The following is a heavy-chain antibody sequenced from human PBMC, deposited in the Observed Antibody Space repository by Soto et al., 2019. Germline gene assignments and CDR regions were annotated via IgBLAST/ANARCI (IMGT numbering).Heavy chain of an antibody. CDR1: GGTFRTYA. CDR2: IIPIFGTP. V-gene: IGHV1-69*12. Sequence: QVQLVQSGAEVKKPGSSVKVSCKASGGTFRTYAISWVRQAPGQGLEWMGGIIPIFGTPNYAQKFQGRVTITADESTNTAYMELSSLRSEDTAVFDCARGYSNYPGVWGQGTTVTVS. D-gene: IGHD4-4*01. CDR3: ARGYSNYPGV. J-gene: IGHJ6*02.